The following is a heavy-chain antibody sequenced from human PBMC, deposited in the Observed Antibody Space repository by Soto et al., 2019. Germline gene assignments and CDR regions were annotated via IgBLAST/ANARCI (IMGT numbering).Heavy chain of an antibody. J-gene: IGHJ4*02. D-gene: IGHD3-3*01. CDR2: IYYSGST. CDR3: AREFFWSGYYFFDY. Sequence: SETLSLTCTVSGGSISSYYWSWIRQPPGKGLEWIGYIYYSGSTNYNPSLKSRVTISVDTSKNQFSLKLSSVTAADTAVYYCAREFFWSGYYFFDYWGQGTLVTVSS. CDR1: GGSISSYY. V-gene: IGHV4-59*01.